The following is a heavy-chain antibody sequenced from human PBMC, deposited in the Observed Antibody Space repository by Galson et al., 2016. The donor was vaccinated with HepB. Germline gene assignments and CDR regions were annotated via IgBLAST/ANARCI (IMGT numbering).Heavy chain of an antibody. CDR3: AKEGGSRRDGYNHLDY. Sequence: SLRLSCAASGFTFSSYAMSWVRQAPGKGLEWVSGISGSGGYTYYADSVRGRFTISRDNSKNTLTLQMNSLRDEDTAVYYCAKEGGSRRDGYNHLDYWGQGTLVTVSS. V-gene: IGHV3-23*01. D-gene: IGHD5-24*01. J-gene: IGHJ4*02. CDR1: GFTFSSYA. CDR2: ISGSGGYT.